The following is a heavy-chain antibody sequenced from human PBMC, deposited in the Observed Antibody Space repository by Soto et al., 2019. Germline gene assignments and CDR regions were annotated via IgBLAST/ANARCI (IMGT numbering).Heavy chain of an antibody. Sequence: GGSLRLSCAASGFTFSSYDMHWVRQATGKGLEWVSAIGTAGDTYYPGSVKGRFTISRENAKNSLYLQMNSLRAGDTAVYYCAREPGYSSGWYYFDLWGRGTLVTVSS. CDR2: IGTAGDT. D-gene: IGHD6-19*01. CDR3: AREPGYSSGWYYFDL. V-gene: IGHV3-13*01. CDR1: GFTFSSYD. J-gene: IGHJ2*01.